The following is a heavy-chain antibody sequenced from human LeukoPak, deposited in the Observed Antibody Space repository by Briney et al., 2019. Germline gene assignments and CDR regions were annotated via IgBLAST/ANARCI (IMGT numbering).Heavy chain of an antibody. Sequence: ASVKVSCKASGYTFTGYYMHWVRQAPGQGLEWMGWINPNSGGTNYAQKFQGRVTMTRDTSISTAYMELSRLRSDDTAVYYCARSPITGTGGEDYWGQGTLVTVSS. CDR1: GYTFTGYY. J-gene: IGHJ4*02. CDR2: INPNSGGT. V-gene: IGHV1-2*02. CDR3: ARSPITGTGGEDY. D-gene: IGHD1-20*01.